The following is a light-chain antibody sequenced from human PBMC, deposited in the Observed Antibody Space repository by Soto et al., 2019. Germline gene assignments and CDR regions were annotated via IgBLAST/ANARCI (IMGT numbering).Light chain of an antibody. V-gene: IGKV3-15*01. J-gene: IGKJ4*01. Sequence: EIVMTQSPATLSVSPGERATLSCRASQSVNINLAWYQQKRGQAPRLLLYGASTRATGIPARFSGSGSGTEFTLTISSLQSEDFAIYYCQHYNNWPLTFGGGTKVDIK. CDR3: QHYNNWPLT. CDR2: GAS. CDR1: QSVNIN.